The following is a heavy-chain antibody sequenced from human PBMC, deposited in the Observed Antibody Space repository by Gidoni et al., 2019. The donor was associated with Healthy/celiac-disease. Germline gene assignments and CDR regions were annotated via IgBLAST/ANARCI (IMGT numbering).Heavy chain of an antibody. CDR2: ISYDGSNK. V-gene: IGHV3-30*18. Sequence: QVQLVESGGGVVQPGRSLRLSCAASGFTFSSSGMHWVRQAPGKGLEWVAVISYDGSNKYYADSVKGRFTISRDNSKNTLYLQMNSLRAEDTAVYYCAKGPEDKGVGATWLFDPWGQGTLVTVSS. D-gene: IGHD1-26*01. CDR3: AKGPEDKGVGATWLFDP. J-gene: IGHJ5*02. CDR1: GFTFSSSG.